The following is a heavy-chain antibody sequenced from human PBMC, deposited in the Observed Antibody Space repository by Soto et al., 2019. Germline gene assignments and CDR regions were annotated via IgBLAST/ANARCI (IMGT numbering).Heavy chain of an antibody. CDR2: IYYSGST. CDR1: GGSISSSSYY. J-gene: IGHJ6*02. Sequence: PSETLSLTCTVSGGSISSSSYYWGWIRQPPGKGLEWIGSIYYSGSTYYNPSLKSRVTISVDTSKNQFSLKLSSVTAADTAVYYCARVLKTGSSWYYYYYGMDVWGQGTTVTVSS. CDR3: ARVLKTGSSWYYYYYGMDV. V-gene: IGHV4-39*01. D-gene: IGHD6-13*01.